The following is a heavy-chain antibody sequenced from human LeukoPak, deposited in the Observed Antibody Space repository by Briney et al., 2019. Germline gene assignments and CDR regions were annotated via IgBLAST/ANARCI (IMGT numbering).Heavy chain of an antibody. J-gene: IGHJ4*02. CDR2: IYTSGST. CDR3: ARASDDFGDYGFDY. D-gene: IGHD4-17*01. V-gene: IGHV4-4*07. CDR1: GGSISNYY. Sequence: SETLSLTCTVSGGSISNYYWNWIRQPAGKELEWIGRIYTSGSTNYNPSLKSRLTVSMDTSKNQFSLRLSSVTAADTAVYYCARASDDFGDYGFDYWGQGTLSPSPQ.